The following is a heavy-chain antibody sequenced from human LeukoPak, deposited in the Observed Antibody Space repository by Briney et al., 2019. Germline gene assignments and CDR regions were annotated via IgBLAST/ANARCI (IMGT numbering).Heavy chain of an antibody. V-gene: IGHV4-4*07. CDR3: ARENSGSYREFDY. J-gene: IGHJ4*02. D-gene: IGHD1-26*01. Sequence: IRQPAXKGXEWIGRIYTSGSTNYNASLKSRVSMSVDTSKNQFSLKLSSVTAADTAVFYCARENSGSYREFDYWGQGTLVTVSS. CDR2: IYTSGST.